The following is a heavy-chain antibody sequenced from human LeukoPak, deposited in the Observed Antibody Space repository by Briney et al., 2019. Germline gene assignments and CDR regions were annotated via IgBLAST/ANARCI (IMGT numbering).Heavy chain of an antibody. CDR1: GGSFSDYY. J-gene: IGHJ4*02. CDR3: AMMTTVTNLSFDY. D-gene: IGHD4-17*01. CDR2: INHGGRT. Sequence: SEALSLTCAVYGGSFSDYYWNWIRQPPGKGLEWIGEINHGGRTKYNPSLKSRVTISVDTSKNQFALKLSSVTAADTAVYYCAMMTTVTNLSFDYWGQGTLVTVSS. V-gene: IGHV4-34*01.